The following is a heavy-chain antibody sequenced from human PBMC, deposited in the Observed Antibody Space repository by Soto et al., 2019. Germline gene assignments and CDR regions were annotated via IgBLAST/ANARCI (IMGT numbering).Heavy chain of an antibody. J-gene: IGHJ5*02. D-gene: IGHD5-12*01. CDR1: GYTFVDYA. V-gene: IGHV1-3*01. CDR3: SREAIVAENWFDP. CDR2: LNPNTGNI. Sequence: QVQLVQSGAEVKRPGASVKVSCRASGYTFVDYALHWVRQDPGQGLEWVGWLNPNTGNIKYSHKFEDRVSITRDTATCIAYIELRGLRSEDTAVYFCSREAIVAENWFDPWGQGTLVTVSS.